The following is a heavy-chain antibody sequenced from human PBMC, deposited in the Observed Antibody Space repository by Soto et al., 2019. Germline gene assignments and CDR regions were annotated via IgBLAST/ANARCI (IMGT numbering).Heavy chain of an antibody. V-gene: IGHV3-64*01. Sequence: EVQLVESGGGLVQPGGSLRLSCAASGFTFSSYAMHWVRQAPGKGLEYVSGISSNGGSTDYANSVKGRFTISRDNSKNRLYLQMGGLRAEDMAVYYCARGGRGYEFDYWGQGTLVTVSS. CDR2: ISSNGGST. J-gene: IGHJ4*02. CDR1: GFTFSSYA. D-gene: IGHD5-12*01. CDR3: ARGGRGYEFDY.